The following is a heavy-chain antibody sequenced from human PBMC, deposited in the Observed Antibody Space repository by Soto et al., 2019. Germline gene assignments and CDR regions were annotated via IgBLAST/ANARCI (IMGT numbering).Heavy chain of an antibody. CDR2: IYPGDSDT. CDR1: GYSFTSYW. Sequence: GEFLKISCKGSGYSFTSYWIGWVRQMPGKGLEWMGIIYPGDSDTRYSPSFQGQVTISADKSISTAYLQWSSLKASDTAMYYCARQGLGGYCSGGSCYVVDYWGQGTLVTVSS. V-gene: IGHV5-51*01. CDR3: ARQGLGGYCSGGSCYVVDY. J-gene: IGHJ4*02. D-gene: IGHD2-15*01.